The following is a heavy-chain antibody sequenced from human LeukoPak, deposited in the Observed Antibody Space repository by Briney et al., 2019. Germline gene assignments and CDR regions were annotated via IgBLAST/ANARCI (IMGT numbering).Heavy chain of an antibody. Sequence: GGSLRLSCAASGFTFSSYAMHWVRQAPGKGLEWAAVISYDGSNKHYADSVKGRFTVSRDNSKNTLYLQMDSLRAEDTAVYYCANDRGYCSGGSCYYLDFWGQGTLVTVSS. J-gene: IGHJ4*02. CDR2: ISYDGSNK. CDR3: ANDRGYCSGGSCYYLDF. V-gene: IGHV3-30*18. CDR1: GFTFSSYA. D-gene: IGHD2-15*01.